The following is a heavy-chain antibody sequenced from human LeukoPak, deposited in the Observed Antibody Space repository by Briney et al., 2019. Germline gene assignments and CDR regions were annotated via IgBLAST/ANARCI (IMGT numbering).Heavy chain of an antibody. CDR2: ISAYNGNT. D-gene: IGHD2-2*01. CDR3: ARVIEVVPAAMLGGILLGFDY. Sequence: ASVKVSCKASGYTFTSYGISWVRQAPGQGLEWMGWISAYNGNTNYAQKLQGRVTMTTDTSTSTAYMELRSLRSDDTAVYYCARVIEVVPAAMLGGILLGFDYWGQGTLVTVSS. V-gene: IGHV1-18*01. CDR1: GYTFTSYG. J-gene: IGHJ4*02.